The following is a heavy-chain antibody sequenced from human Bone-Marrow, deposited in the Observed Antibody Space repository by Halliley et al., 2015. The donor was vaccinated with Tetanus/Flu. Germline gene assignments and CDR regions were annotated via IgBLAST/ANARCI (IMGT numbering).Heavy chain of an antibody. D-gene: IGHD3-22*01. CDR3: ARAAGGDYYENSGYWLDF. CDR2: ISRVSKYI. CDR1: GFSFSSYT. J-gene: IGHJ4*02. Sequence: SLRLSCAASGFSFSSYTMSWVRQAPGKGLEWVSSISRVSKYIYYADSVKGRFTTSRDNAKNSLYLQMNSLRAEDTAIYYCARAAGGDYYENSGYWLDFWGQGTLVTVSS. V-gene: IGHV3-21*01.